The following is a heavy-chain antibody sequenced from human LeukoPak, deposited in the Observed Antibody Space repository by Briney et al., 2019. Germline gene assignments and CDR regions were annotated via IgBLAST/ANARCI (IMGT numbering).Heavy chain of an antibody. CDR3: ARGGRGYSYGMGI. Sequence: ASVKVSCKASGYTFTGYYMHWVRQAPGQGLEWMGWINPNSGDTNYAQKFQGRVTMTRDTSINTAYMELSSLRSEDTAVYYCARGGRGYSYGMGIWGQGTMVTVSS. V-gene: IGHV1-2*02. CDR1: GYTFTGYY. D-gene: IGHD5-18*01. CDR2: INPNSGDT. J-gene: IGHJ3*02.